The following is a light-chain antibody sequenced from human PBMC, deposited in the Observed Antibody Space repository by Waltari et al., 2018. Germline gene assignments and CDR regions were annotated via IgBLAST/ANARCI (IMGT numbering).Light chain of an antibody. Sequence: QSALTQPASVSGFPGQSITISCTGTSSDVGSYDLVSWYQQHPGKPPNPIIFEVSRRPSGVSNRFSGSKSGNTASLTIAGLQAEDEADYYCCSYAGTTAYVIFGGGTRLTVL. V-gene: IGLV2-23*02. CDR3: CSYAGTTAYVI. CDR1: SSDVGSYDL. CDR2: EVS. J-gene: IGLJ2*01.